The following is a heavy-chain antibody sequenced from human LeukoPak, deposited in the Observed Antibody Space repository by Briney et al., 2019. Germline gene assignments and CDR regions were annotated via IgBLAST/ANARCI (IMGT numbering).Heavy chain of an antibody. D-gene: IGHD2-2*02. Sequence: ASVKVPCKASGYTFTYYYIHWVRQAPGQGLEWMGWINPNSGATNYARKFQGRVTMTRDTSISTAYMELSRLRSDDTAVYYCARVRGGGSRRYCTSTSCYTAFDPWGQGTLVTVSS. CDR3: ARVRGGGSRRYCTSTSCYTAFDP. CDR2: INPNSGAT. CDR1: GYTFTYYY. J-gene: IGHJ5*02. V-gene: IGHV1-2*02.